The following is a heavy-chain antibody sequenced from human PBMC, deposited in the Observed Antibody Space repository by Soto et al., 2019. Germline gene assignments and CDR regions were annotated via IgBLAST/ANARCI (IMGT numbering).Heavy chain of an antibody. CDR2: IYHSGST. CDR3: ATSYYEILTGYPKQTNWFDP. Sequence: QVQLQESGPGLVKPSGTLSLTCAVSGGSISSSNWWSWVRQPPGKGLEWLGEIYHSGSTNYNPSLKGLVTISVDKSKNHFSLKLSSVTAAQTGLYYLATSYYEILTGYPKQTNWFDPWGQGSLVTVSS. V-gene: IGHV4-4*02. J-gene: IGHJ5*02. D-gene: IGHD3-9*01. CDR1: GGSISSSNW.